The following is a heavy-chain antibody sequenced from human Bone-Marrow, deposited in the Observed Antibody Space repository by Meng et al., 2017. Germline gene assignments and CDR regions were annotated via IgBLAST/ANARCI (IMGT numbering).Heavy chain of an antibody. CDR3: ARDIRQGGNIWFDP. CDR1: GASISSGGYY. D-gene: IGHD3-16*01. Sequence: QVQLQKSGPGLVNPSQTLPPTCTVSGASISSGGYYWSWSRQPPGESLGWIGYICYSGTTYYNPSLSSLVTISVDTSKNQFSLNLSSVTAADTAVYYCARDIRQGGNIWFDPGGQGTLVTVSS. V-gene: IGHV4-31*01. J-gene: IGHJ5*02. CDR2: ICYSGTT.